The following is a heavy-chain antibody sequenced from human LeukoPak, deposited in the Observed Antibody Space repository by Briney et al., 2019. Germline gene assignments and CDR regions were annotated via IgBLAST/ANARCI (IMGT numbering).Heavy chain of an antibody. CDR3: ARDSGWYGYYYYYYMDV. J-gene: IGHJ6*03. V-gene: IGHV1-69*05. CDR1: GGTFSSYA. Sequence: ASVKVSCKASGGTFSSYAISWVRQAPGQGLEWMGGIIPIFGTANYAQKFQGRVTMTRDTSTSTVYMELSSLRSEDTAVYYCARDSGWYGYYYYYYMDVWGKGTTVTISS. D-gene: IGHD6-19*01. CDR2: IIPIFGTA.